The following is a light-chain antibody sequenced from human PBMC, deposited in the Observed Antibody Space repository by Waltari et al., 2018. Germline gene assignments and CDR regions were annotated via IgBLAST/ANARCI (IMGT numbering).Light chain of an antibody. V-gene: IGLV2-8*01. CDR2: EVN. CDR3: SSYADSNIVV. J-gene: IGLJ2*01. Sequence: QSALPQPPSASGSPGQSVTISCAGTSSAVGGYNYVSWYQKHPGKAPKLMISEVNKRTSGVPDRVSGSKSGNTASLTVSGLQAEDEADYYCSSYADSNIVVFGGGTKLTVL. CDR1: SSAVGGYNY.